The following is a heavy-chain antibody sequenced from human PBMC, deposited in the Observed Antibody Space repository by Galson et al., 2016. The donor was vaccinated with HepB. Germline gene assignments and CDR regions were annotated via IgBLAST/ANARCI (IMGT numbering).Heavy chain of an antibody. CDR2: ISSDGSNK. Sequence: SLRLSCATSGFAFSSYGMDWVRQAPGKGLEWMAAISSDGSNKYYADSVKGRFTISSDNSKRTLYLQMDSLTADDTAVYYCAGDLLAYSSGWFDYWGPGTLVTVSS. CDR3: AGDLLAYSSGWFDY. J-gene: IGHJ5*01. CDR1: GFAFSSYG. D-gene: IGHD6-19*01. V-gene: IGHV3-30*03.